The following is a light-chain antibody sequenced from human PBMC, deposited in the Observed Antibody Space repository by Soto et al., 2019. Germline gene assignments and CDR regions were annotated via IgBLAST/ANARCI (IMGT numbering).Light chain of an antibody. CDR3: ATWDDSQNADV. V-gene: IGLV1-44*01. CDR1: RSTHGSNG. J-gene: IGLJ1*01. Sequence: QSVLSHLPSASSTPGPAATISCPRTRSTHGSNGVNWYQQLSGTAPKLLIYSNKQRPSGFPDRSSGSKYGTSASLAITGLQSEDEADYYCATWDDSQNADVFGTGTKVTVL. CDR2: SNK.